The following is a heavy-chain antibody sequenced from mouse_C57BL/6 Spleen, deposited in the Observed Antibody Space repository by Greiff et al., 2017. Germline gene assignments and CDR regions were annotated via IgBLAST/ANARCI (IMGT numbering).Heavy chain of an antibody. J-gene: IGHJ3*01. V-gene: IGHV1-15*01. CDR1: GYTFTDYE. CDR3: TRED. CDR2: IDPETGGT. Sequence: QVQLKQSGAELVRPGASVTLSCKASGYTFTDYEMHWVKQTPVHGLEWIGAIDPETGGTAYHQKFKGKAILTADKSSSPAYMELRSLTAEDSAVYYCTREDWGQGTLVTVSA.